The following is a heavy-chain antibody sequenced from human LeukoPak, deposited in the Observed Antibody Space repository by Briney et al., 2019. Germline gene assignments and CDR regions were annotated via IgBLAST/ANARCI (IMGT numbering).Heavy chain of an antibody. V-gene: IGHV3-21*01. D-gene: IGHD3-22*01. J-gene: IGHJ6*02. CDR1: GFTFSSYS. Sequence: PGGSLRLSCAASGFTFSSYSMNWVRQAPGKGLEWVSSISSSSSYIYYADSVKGRFTISRDNAKNSLYLQMNSLRAEDTAVYYCARKYYYDSSGYYGVYYYYGMGVWGQGTTVTVSS. CDR3: ARKYYYDSSGYYGVYYYYGMGV. CDR2: ISSSSSYI.